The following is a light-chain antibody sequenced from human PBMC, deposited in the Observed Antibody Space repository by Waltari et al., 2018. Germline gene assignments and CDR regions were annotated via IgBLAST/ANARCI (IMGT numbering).Light chain of an antibody. V-gene: IGKV3-20*01. CDR1: QRISRT. CDR2: GAS. J-gene: IGKJ1*01. CDR3: QHYVRLPAT. Sequence: EIVLTQSPGSLSLSPGDRAILSCRASQRISRTLAWYQQKPGQAPKLLIYGASIRATDIPDRFTGSGSGTDFSLTISSLEPEDFAIYFCQHYVRLPATFGQGTKVEIK.